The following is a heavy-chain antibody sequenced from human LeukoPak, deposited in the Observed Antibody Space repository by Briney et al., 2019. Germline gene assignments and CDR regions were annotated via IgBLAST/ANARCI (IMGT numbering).Heavy chain of an antibody. Sequence: GGSLRLSCAASGFTLSSYAMTWVHQAPGRGLEWVSSVDGGGGGTYYADSVKGRFTISRDNSKNTLYLQMNSLRAEDTAVYYCASLTGITYYFDYWGQGTLVTVSS. CDR3: ASLTGITYYFDY. CDR1: GFTLSSYA. CDR2: VDGGGGGT. J-gene: IGHJ4*02. V-gene: IGHV3-23*01. D-gene: IGHD7-27*01.